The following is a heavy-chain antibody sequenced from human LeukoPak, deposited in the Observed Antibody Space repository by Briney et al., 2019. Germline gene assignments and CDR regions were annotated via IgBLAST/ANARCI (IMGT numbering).Heavy chain of an antibody. V-gene: IGHV4-4*07. CDR3: ARDPSLAVAGEYYFDY. CDR2: IYTSGST. Sequence: PSETLSLTCTVSGGSISSYYWSWIRQPAGKGLEWIGRIYTSGSTNYNPSLKSRDTMSVDTSKNQFSLKLSSVTAADTAVYYCARDPSLAVAGEYYFDYWGQGTLVTVSS. D-gene: IGHD6-19*01. CDR1: GGSISSYY. J-gene: IGHJ4*02.